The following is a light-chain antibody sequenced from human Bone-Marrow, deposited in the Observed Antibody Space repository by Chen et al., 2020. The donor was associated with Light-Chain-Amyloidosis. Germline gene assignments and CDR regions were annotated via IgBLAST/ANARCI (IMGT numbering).Light chain of an antibody. J-gene: IGLJ3*02. Sequence: QSVLTQPPSVSAAPGQTVTISCSGSSSNIGNNYVSWYQHLPGTAPKLLIYDNNKRPSGIPDRFSGSKSGTSTTLGITGLQTGDEADYYCGTWDSSLNTWMFGGGTKLTVL. CDR3: GTWDSSLNTWM. CDR2: DNN. V-gene: IGLV1-51*01. CDR1: SSNIGNNY.